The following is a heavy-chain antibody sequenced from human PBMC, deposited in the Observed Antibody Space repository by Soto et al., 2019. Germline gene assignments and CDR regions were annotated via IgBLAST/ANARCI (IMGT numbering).Heavy chain of an antibody. CDR2: IFSSGTT. V-gene: IGHV4-39*01. CDR1: GGSISSSTYY. CDR3: ARLPCSGSCFRGDY. D-gene: IGHD2-15*01. J-gene: IGHJ4*02. Sequence: QLQLQESGPGLVKPSETLSLTCTVSGGSISSSTYYWGWIRQPPGKGLEWIGSIFSSGTTYYNPSLKIRVTISVDTSKNQFSLKLSSVTAADTAVYYCARLPCSGSCFRGDYWGQGTLVTVSS.